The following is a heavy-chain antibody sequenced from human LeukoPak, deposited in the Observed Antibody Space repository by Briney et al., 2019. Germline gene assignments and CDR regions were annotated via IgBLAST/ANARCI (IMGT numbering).Heavy chain of an antibody. V-gene: IGHV1-2*02. J-gene: IGHJ3*02. CDR3: ASVVVVTMAFDI. Sequence: ASVKVSCKASGYTFTGYYMHWVRQAPGQGLEWMGWINPNSGGTNYAQTFQGRVTMTRDTSISTAYMELSRLRSDDTAVYYCASVVVVTMAFDIRGQGTMVTVPS. CDR2: INPNSGGT. D-gene: IGHD2-15*01. CDR1: GYTFTGYY.